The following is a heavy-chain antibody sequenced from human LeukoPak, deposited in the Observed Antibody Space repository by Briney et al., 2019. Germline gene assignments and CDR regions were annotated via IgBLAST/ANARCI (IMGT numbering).Heavy chain of an antibody. CDR3: ARTRRYFDWWPGLYDY. Sequence: PGGSLELSCAASGFTVSSNFMSWVRQAPGKGLEWIGEINHSGSTNYNPSLKRGVTISVDTSKNQFSLKLSSVTAADTAVYYCARTRRYFDWWPGLYDYWGQGTLVTVSA. J-gene: IGHJ4*02. CDR1: GFTVSSNF. CDR2: INHSGST. D-gene: IGHD3-9*01. V-gene: IGHV4-34*01.